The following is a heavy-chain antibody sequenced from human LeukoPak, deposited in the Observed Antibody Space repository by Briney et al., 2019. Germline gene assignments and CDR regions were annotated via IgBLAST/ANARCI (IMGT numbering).Heavy chain of an antibody. V-gene: IGHV1-69*13. D-gene: IGHD3-10*01. CDR2: IIPIFGTA. CDR1: GGTFSSYA. Sequence: SVKVSCKASGGTFSSYAISWVRQAPGQGLEWMGGIIPIFGTANYAQKFQGRVTITADESTSTAYMELSSLRSEDTAVYYCAREENYYYGSGSNNNWFDPWGQGTLVTVSS. J-gene: IGHJ5*02. CDR3: AREENYYYGSGSNNNWFDP.